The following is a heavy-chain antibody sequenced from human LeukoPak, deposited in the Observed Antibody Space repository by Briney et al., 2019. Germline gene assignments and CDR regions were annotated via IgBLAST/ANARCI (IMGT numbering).Heavy chain of an antibody. CDR1: GYTFTSNY. V-gene: IGHV1-46*01. CDR2: IYPRDGST. Sequence: ASVKVSCKASGYTFTSNYIHWVRQAPGQGLEWTGMIYPRDGSTSYAQKFQGRVTVTRDASTSTVHMELSGLRSEDTAVYYCARDQEGFDYWGQGTLVTVSS. J-gene: IGHJ4*02. CDR3: ARDQEGFDY.